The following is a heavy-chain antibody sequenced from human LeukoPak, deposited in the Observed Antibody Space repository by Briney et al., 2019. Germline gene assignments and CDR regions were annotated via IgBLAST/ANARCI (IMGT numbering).Heavy chain of an antibody. V-gene: IGHV1-2*02. CDR1: GYTFTGYY. J-gene: IGHJ6*02. Sequence: ASVKVSCKASGYTFTGYYMHWVRQAPGQGLEWMGWINPNSGGTNRAQKFQGRVTMTRDTSISTAYMELSRLRSDDTAAYYCARRPSSNYYYYGMDVWGQGTTVTVSS. CDR2: INPNSGGT. CDR3: ARRPSSNYYYYGMDV.